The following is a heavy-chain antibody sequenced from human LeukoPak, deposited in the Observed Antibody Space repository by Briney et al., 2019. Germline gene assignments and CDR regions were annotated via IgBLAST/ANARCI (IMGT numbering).Heavy chain of an antibody. CDR2: IKQDGRGK. Sequence: GGSLRLSCAASGFTFSSYWMSWVRQAPGKGLEWVANIKQDGRGKYYVDSVKGRFTISRDNAKNSLYLQMNSLRAVDTAVYYCARDLDPSSSPFPYYFDYWGQGTLVTVSS. V-gene: IGHV3-7*01. D-gene: IGHD6-6*01. CDR3: ARDLDPSSSPFPYYFDY. J-gene: IGHJ4*02. CDR1: GFTFSSYW.